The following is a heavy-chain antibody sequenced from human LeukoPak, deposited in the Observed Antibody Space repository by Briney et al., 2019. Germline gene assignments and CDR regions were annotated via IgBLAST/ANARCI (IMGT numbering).Heavy chain of an antibody. CDR2: INAGNGNT. D-gene: IGHD3-9*01. Sequence: SVKVSCKASGYTFTSYAMHWVRQAPGQRLEWMGWINAGNGNTKYSQKFQGRVTITRDTSASTAYMELSSLRSEDTAVYYCARAVLRYFDWSPYNWFDPWGQGTLVTVSS. CDR3: ARAVLRYFDWSPYNWFDP. CDR1: GYTFTSYA. J-gene: IGHJ5*02. V-gene: IGHV1-3*01.